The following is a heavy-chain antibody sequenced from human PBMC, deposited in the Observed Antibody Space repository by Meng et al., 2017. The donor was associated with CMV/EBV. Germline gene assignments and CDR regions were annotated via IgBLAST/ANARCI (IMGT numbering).Heavy chain of an antibody. D-gene: IGHD3-3*01. J-gene: IGHJ6*02. CDR1: GYTFTSYD. CDR2: MNPNSGNT. CDR3: AIFGVVMNYYYGLDV. Sequence: ASVKVSCKPSGYTFTSYDINWVRQATGQGLEWMGWMNPNSGNTVYAQKFQGRLTMTRNTSISTAYMELSSLRSEDTAVYFCAIFGVVMNYYYGLDVWGQGTTVTVSS. V-gene: IGHV1-8*01.